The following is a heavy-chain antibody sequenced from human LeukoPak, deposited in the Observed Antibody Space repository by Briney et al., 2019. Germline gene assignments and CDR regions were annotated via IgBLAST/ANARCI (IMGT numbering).Heavy chain of an antibody. CDR2: INHSGST. CDR3: ARGGGGNTRSSWYEVALFDY. D-gene: IGHD6-13*01. J-gene: IGHJ4*02. V-gene: IGHV4-34*01. CDR1: GGSFSGYY. Sequence: SETLSLTCAVYGGSFSGYYWSWIRQPPGKGLEWIGEINHSGSTNYNPSLKSRVTISVDTSKNQFSLKLSSVTAADTAVYYCARGGGGNTRSSWYEVALFDYWGQGTLVTVSS.